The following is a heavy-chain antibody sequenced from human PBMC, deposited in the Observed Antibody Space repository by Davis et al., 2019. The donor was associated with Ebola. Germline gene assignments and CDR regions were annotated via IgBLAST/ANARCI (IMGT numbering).Heavy chain of an antibody. CDR2: IQNGGSP. D-gene: IGHD4-17*01. CDR1: GDSISSYY. V-gene: IGHV4-4*09. J-gene: IGHJ4*02. CDR3: ARGDYAGSSFDY. Sequence: MPSETLSLTCSVSGDSISSYYWNWIRQPPGKGLEWVGCIQNGGSPIYNPSLKSRVTLSVDRSTNQISLKLTSVTAADTAVYYCARGDYAGSSFDYWGQGTLVSVSS.